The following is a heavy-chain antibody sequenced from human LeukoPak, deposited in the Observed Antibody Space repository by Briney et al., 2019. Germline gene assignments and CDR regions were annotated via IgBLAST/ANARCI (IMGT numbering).Heavy chain of an antibody. J-gene: IGHJ4*02. CDR2: IYYSGST. CDR1: GGSISSYY. D-gene: IGHD4-17*01. CDR3: ARQDGDYYFDY. Sequence: SETLSLTCTVSGGSISSYYWSWIRQPPGKGLEWIGYIYYSGSTNYNPSLKSRVTISVDTSKNQFSLKLSSVTAADTAVYYCARQDGDYYFDYWGQGTLVTVSS. V-gene: IGHV4-59*08.